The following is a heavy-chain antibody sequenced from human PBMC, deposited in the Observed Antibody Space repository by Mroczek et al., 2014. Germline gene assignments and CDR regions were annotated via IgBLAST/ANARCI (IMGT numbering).Heavy chain of an antibody. D-gene: IGHD6-19*01. Sequence: QVQLQQWGPGLVKPSQTLSLTCTVSGGSISSGSYYWSWIRQPAGKGLEWIGRIYTSGSTNYNPSLKSRVTISVDTSKNQFSLKLSSVTAADTAVYYCTRVKASGWYENFDYWGQGTLVTVSS. V-gene: IGHV4-61*02. CDR3: TRVKASGWYENFDY. CDR1: GGSISSGSYY. CDR2: IYTSGST. J-gene: IGHJ4*02.